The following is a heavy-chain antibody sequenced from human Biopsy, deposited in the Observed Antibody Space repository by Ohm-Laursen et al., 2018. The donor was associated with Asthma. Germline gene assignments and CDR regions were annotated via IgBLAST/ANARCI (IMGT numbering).Heavy chain of an antibody. CDR2: IKEDGSEK. CDR3: VKDTDEIRGYYTFEV. V-gene: IGHV3-7*05. J-gene: IGHJ3*01. D-gene: IGHD3-22*01. CDR1: GFTVSSNG. Sequence: GSLRLSCSASGFTVSSNGMTWVRQAPGKGLEWVANIKEDGSEKNYVDSVKGRFTISRDNGKNSLYLQMNSLRAEDTAVYYCVKDTDEIRGYYTFEVWGQGTMVTVSS.